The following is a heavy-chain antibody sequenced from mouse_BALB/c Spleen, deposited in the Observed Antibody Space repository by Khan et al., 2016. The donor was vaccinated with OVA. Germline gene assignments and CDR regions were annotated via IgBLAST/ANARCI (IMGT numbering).Heavy chain of an antibody. CDR1: GYTFTNYT. V-gene: IGHV1-4*01. CDR2: INPRSGFT. Sequence: QVQLQQSGAELARPGASVKMSCKASGYTFTNYTMHWVKQRPGQGLEWIGYINPRSGFTDYNQKFKDKATLTADKSSSTAYMQLNSLTSEDSAVYYCARRTTVYAMDFWGQGTSVTVSS. D-gene: IGHD1-1*01. CDR3: ARRTTVYAMDF. J-gene: IGHJ4*01.